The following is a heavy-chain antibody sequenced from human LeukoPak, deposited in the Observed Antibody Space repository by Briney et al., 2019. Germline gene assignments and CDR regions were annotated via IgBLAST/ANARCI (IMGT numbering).Heavy chain of an antibody. J-gene: IGHJ5*02. CDR3: ARHSCIVGARPRCWFDP. Sequence: GGSLRLSCAASGFTFSSYWMRWVRQAPGKGLVWVSRMNSDGSSTSYADSVKGRFTISRDNAKNTLYLQMNSLRAEDTAVYYCARHSCIVGARPRCWFDPWGQGTLVTVSS. CDR2: MNSDGSST. V-gene: IGHV3-74*01. CDR1: GFTFSSYW. D-gene: IGHD1-26*01.